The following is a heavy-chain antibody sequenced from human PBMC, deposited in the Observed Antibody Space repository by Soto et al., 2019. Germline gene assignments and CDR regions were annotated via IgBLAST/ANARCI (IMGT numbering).Heavy chain of an antibody. CDR3: AKDRYSSSWYWFDP. D-gene: IGHD6-13*01. J-gene: IGHJ5*02. Sequence: EVQLVESGGGLVQPGRSLRLSCAASGFTFDDYAMHWVRQAPGKGLEWVSGISWNSGSIGYADSVKGRFTISRDNAKNSLYLQRNSLRAEDTALYYCAKDRYSSSWYWFDPWGQGTLVTVSS. CDR1: GFTFDDYA. V-gene: IGHV3-9*01. CDR2: ISWNSGSI.